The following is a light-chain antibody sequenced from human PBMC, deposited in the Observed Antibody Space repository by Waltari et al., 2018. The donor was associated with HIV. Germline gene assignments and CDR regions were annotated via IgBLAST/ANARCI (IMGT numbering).Light chain of an antibody. CDR2: RDN. CDR3: QVRVSNSVV. Sequence: SYDLTQPLSVSVALGPTATITCGGNNIGRQNVCWYQQRPGQAPVLIIYRDNTRPSGIPERFSGSNSGNTATLTIRRAQAGDEADYYCQVRVSNSVVFGGGTNLTVL. CDR1: NIGRQN. V-gene: IGLV3-9*01. J-gene: IGLJ2*01.